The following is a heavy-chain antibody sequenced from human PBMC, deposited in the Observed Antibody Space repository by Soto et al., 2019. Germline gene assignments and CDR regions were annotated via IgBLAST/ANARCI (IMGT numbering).Heavy chain of an antibody. D-gene: IGHD3-16*02. Sequence: QLQLQESGPGLVKPSETLSLTCTVSGGSISTSNYYWGWIRQPPGKGLEWIGNIYYSGTTYYNPSLKSRVTISVDTSRNQFSLKLNSVTAADTAVYYCARLIPPFRRLGELSSPPALDIWGQGTMGTVSS. CDR1: GGSISTSNYY. V-gene: IGHV4-39*01. J-gene: IGHJ3*02. CDR3: ARLIPPFRRLGELSSPPALDI. CDR2: IYYSGTT.